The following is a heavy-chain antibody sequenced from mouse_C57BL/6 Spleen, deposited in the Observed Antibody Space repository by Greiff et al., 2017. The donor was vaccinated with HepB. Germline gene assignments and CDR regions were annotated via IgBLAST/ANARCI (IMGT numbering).Heavy chain of an antibody. V-gene: IGHV1-78*01. CDR1: GYTFTDHT. CDR2: IYPRDGST. Sequence: VQLQQSDAELVKPGASVKISCKVSGYTFTDHTIHWMKQRPEQGLEWIGYIYPRDGSTKYNEKFKGKATLTADKSSSTAYMQLNSLTSEDSAVYVCAREGVDDYDEDYFDYWGQGTTLTVSS. J-gene: IGHJ2*01. D-gene: IGHD2-4*01. CDR3: AREGVDDYDEDYFDY.